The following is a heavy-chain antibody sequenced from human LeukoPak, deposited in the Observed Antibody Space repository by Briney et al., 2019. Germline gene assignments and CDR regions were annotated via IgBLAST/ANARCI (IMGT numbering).Heavy chain of an antibody. Sequence: GGSLRLSCAASGFTFTSYTMSWVRQAPGKGLEWVSVIYSGGSTYYADSVKGRFTISRDNSKNTLYLQMNSLRAEDTAVYYCAANYYDSSRGYWGQGTLVTVSS. D-gene: IGHD3-22*01. CDR2: IYSGGST. V-gene: IGHV3-53*01. CDR3: AANYYDSSRGY. CDR1: GFTFTSYT. J-gene: IGHJ4*02.